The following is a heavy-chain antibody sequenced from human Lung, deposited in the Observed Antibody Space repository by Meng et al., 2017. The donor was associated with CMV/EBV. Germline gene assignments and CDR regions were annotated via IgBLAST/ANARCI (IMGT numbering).Heavy chain of an antibody. D-gene: IGHD2-2*01. J-gene: IGHJ4*02. CDR3: ARTGCSSSSCYDY. CDR1: GYTFTTYA. Sequence: AQVVRAGAEVKKPGASVKVSCKASGYTFTTYAMHWVRQAPGQRLEWMGWINAGNGNTKYSEKFQSRVTITRDTAASTAYMELSSLRSEDTAVYYCARTGCSSSSCYDYWGQGTLVTVSS. CDR2: INAGNGNT. V-gene: IGHV1-3*01.